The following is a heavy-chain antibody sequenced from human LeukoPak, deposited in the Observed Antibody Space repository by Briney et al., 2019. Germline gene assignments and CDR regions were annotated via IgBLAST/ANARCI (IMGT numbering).Heavy chain of an antibody. CDR2: ISGSGGST. J-gene: IGHJ6*03. V-gene: IGHV3-23*01. CDR3: AKGSHDYSNYPYVVFALIRIYYYYMDV. CDR1: GFTFSSYA. D-gene: IGHD4-11*01. Sequence: GGSLRLSCAASGFTFSSYAMSWVRQAPGKGLEWVSAISGSGGSTYYADSVKGRFTISRDNPKNTLYLQMNSLRAEDTAVYYCAKGSHDYSNYPYVVFALIRIYYYYMDVWGKGTTVTVSS.